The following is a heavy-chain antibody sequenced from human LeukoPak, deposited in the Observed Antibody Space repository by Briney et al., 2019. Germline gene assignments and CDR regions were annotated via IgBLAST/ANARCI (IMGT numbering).Heavy chain of an antibody. Sequence: GGSLRLSCAASGFTFSTYSMTWVRQAPGKGLEWVSFISSSSSAIYYADSVKGRFTISRDDAKNSLYLQMNSLRDGDTAVYYCATYSSGWYLVYWGQGTLVTVSS. CDR1: GFTFSTYS. V-gene: IGHV3-48*02. CDR2: ISSSSSAI. D-gene: IGHD6-19*01. J-gene: IGHJ4*02. CDR3: ATYSSGWYLVY.